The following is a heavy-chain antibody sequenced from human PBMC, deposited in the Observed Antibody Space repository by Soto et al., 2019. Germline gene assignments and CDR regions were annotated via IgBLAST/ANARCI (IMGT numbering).Heavy chain of an antibody. J-gene: IGHJ4*02. CDR2: IYYSGST. CDR1: GGSISSYY. D-gene: IGHD3-10*01. V-gene: IGHV4-59*01. CDR3: VACWGGCGELFCGFDY. Sequence: QAQLQESGPGLVKPSETLSLTCTVSGGSISSYYWSWIRQPPGKGLEWIGYIYYSGSTNYNPSIIRRDTLSVAMYKKQFSLRVGSVAAAYSAVYSCVACWGGCGELFCGFDYWGQGTMVTVSS.